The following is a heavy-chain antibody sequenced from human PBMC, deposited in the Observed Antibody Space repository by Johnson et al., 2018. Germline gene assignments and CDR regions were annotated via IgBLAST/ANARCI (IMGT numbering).Heavy chain of an antibody. J-gene: IGHJ3*02. Sequence: QVQLVQSGGGLVQPGRSLRLSCAASGFTISTYGMHWVRQAPGKGLEWVAVISYDGSNKYYAASVKGRFTISRDNSKNTRYLQMNSLRAEETAVDYCARGGYYDSSGSRAFDIWGQGTMVTVSS. CDR2: ISYDGSNK. D-gene: IGHD3-22*01. CDR1: GFTISTYG. V-gene: IGHV3-30*03. CDR3: ARGGYYDSSGSRAFDI.